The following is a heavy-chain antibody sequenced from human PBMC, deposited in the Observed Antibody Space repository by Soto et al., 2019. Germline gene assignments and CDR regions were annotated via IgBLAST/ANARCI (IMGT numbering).Heavy chain of an antibody. CDR1: GFTFSSYD. J-gene: IGHJ4*02. V-gene: IGHV3-13*01. Sequence: EVQLVESGGGLVQPGGSLRLSCAASGFTFSSYDMHWVRHGTGKDLELVSAIGTAGDTYYVASVRGRFTISRENAKNSLYLQMNSLRAGDTAVYYCARRSSSGSVDYWGQGTLVTVSS. CDR3: ARRSSSGSVDY. D-gene: IGHD6-19*01. CDR2: IGTAGDT.